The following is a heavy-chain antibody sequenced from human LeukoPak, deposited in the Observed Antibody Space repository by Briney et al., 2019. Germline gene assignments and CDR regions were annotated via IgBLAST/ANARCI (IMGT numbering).Heavy chain of an antibody. D-gene: IGHD1-14*01. CDR3: ARGVEPLAANTLAY. CDR1: GFTVTTNA. J-gene: IGHJ4*02. CDR2: LYSDGNT. Sequence: PGGSLRLSCAASGFTVTTNAMTWVRQAPGKGLEWVSVLYSDGNTKYADSVQGRFTISRDNSKNTLYLEMNSLSPDDTAVYYCARGVEPLAANTLAYWGQGTLVTVSS. V-gene: IGHV3-53*01.